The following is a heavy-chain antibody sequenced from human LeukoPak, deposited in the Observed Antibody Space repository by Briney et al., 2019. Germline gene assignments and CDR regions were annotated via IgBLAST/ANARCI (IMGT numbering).Heavy chain of an antibody. D-gene: IGHD3-22*01. V-gene: IGHV3-33*01. J-gene: IGHJ6*02. CDR1: GFAFSSYG. CDR2: IWYDGSNK. CDR3: ARDLYYYDSSGYFNYYYCYGMDV. Sequence: GGSLRLSCAASGFAFSSYGMHWVRQAPGKGLEWVAVIWYDGSNKYYADSVKGRFTISRDNSKNTLYLQMNSLRAEDTAVYYCARDLYYYDSSGYFNYYYCYGMDVWGQGTTVTVSS.